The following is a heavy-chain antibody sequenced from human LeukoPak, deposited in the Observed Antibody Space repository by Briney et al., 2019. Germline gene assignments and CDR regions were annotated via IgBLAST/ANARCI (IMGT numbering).Heavy chain of an antibody. CDR2: INPNSGGT. Sequence: ASVTVSCKASGYTFTGYYMHWVRQAPGQGLEWMGWINPNSGGTNYAQKFRGWVTMTRDTSISTAYMELSRLRSDDTAVYYCARLRRNGMDVWGQGTTVTVSS. CDR1: GYTFTGYY. V-gene: IGHV1-2*04. D-gene: IGHD1-14*01. J-gene: IGHJ6*02. CDR3: ARLRRNGMDV.